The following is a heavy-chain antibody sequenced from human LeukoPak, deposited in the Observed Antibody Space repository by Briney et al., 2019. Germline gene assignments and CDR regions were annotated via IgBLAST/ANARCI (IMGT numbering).Heavy chain of an antibody. D-gene: IGHD5-24*01. Sequence: PGGSLRLSCAASGFSFSNYAMSWVRPAPGKGLEWIAYIRSGATTIYYADSVKGRFTISRDDAKNSLFLQMNSLRAEDTAVYYCAREDGYTFDYWGQGTLVTVSS. V-gene: IGHV3-11*04. CDR3: AREDGYTFDY. CDR2: IRSGATTI. J-gene: IGHJ4*02. CDR1: GFSFSNYA.